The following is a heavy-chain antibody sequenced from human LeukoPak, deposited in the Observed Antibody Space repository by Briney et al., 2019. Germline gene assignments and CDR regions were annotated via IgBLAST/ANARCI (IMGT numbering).Heavy chain of an antibody. CDR3: AKTGSGSYSRAPFDY. J-gene: IGHJ4*02. D-gene: IGHD1-26*01. CDR1: GFTFSSYG. CDR2: ISGSGGST. Sequence: PGGTLRLSCAASGFTFSSYGMSWVRQAPGKGLEWVSAISGSGGSTYYADSVKGRFTISRDNSKNTLYLQMNSLRAEDTAVYYCAKTGSGSYSRAPFDYWGQGTLVTVSS. V-gene: IGHV3-23*01.